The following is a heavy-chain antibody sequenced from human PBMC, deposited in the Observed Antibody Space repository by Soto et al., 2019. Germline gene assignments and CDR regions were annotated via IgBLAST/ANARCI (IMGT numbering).Heavy chain of an antibody. D-gene: IGHD3-22*01. CDR2: IYYSGST. CDR3: ARGDDISGYYYYYYYGMDV. Sequence: QVQLQESGPGLVKPSETLSLTCTVSGGSVSSGSYYWSWIRQPPGKGLEWIGYIYYSGSTNYNPSLKSRVTISVDTSKNQFSLKLSSVTAADTAVYYCARGDDISGYYYYYYYGMDVWGQGTTVTVSS. V-gene: IGHV4-61*01. J-gene: IGHJ6*02. CDR1: GGSVSSGSYY.